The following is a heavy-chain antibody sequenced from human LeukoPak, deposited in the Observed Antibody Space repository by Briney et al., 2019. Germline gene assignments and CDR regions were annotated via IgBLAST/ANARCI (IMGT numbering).Heavy chain of an antibody. Sequence: GGSLRLSCAASGFTFSSYAMHWVRQAPGKGLEWVANIKQDGNDKYYVDSVKGRFTISRDNAKNSLYLQMNSLRAEDTAVYYCARDVVEYTSGWGNFDYWGQGTLVTVSS. CDR1: GFTFSSYA. J-gene: IGHJ4*02. V-gene: IGHV3-7*01. CDR2: IKQDGNDK. D-gene: IGHD6-19*01. CDR3: ARDVVEYTSGWGNFDY.